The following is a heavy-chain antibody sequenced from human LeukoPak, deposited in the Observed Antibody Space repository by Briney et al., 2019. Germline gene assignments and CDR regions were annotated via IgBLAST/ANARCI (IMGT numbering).Heavy chain of an antibody. CDR3: AKGSSSWYTGVYDY. CDR1: GCTFSSYA. Sequence: PGGSLRLSYAASGCTFSSYAMSWVRQAPGKGLEWVSAISGSGGSTYYADSVKGRFTISRDNSKNTLYLQMNSLRAEDTAVYYCAKGSSSWYTGVYDYWGQGTLVTVSS. CDR2: ISGSGGST. J-gene: IGHJ4*02. D-gene: IGHD6-13*01. V-gene: IGHV3-23*01.